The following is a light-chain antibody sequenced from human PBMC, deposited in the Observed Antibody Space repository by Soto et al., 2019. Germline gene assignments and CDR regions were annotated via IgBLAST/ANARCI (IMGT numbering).Light chain of an antibody. CDR3: HQYGGSPFT. CDR2: GAS. CDR1: QSVSSSY. J-gene: IGKJ3*01. Sequence: EIVLTQSPGTLSLSPGERATLSCRASQSVSSSYLAWYQQKPGQAPRLLIYGASTRATGIPDRFSGSGSGKDFTLTISRLEPEDFAVYYCHQYGGSPFTFGPGTKVDIK. V-gene: IGKV3-20*01.